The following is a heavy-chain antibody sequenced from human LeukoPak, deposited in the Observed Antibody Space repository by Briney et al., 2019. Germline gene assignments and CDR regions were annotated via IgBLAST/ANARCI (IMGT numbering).Heavy chain of an antibody. Sequence: ASVKVSCKASGYTSTGYHIHWVRQAPGQGLEWMSSINLNTAGTEYPQKFQGRVTVTRDTPVTTAYMELSTLTYDDTATYYCAIEPTGSGHPGDVWGQGTMVTVSS. CDR1: GYTSTGYH. D-gene: IGHD6-19*01. CDR3: AIEPTGSGHPGDV. J-gene: IGHJ3*01. CDR2: INLNTAGT. V-gene: IGHV1-2*02.